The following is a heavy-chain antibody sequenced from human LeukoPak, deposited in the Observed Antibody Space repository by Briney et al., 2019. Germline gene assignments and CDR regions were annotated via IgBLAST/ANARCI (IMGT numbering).Heavy chain of an antibody. CDR2: IRYDGSNK. CDR3: AKEIVVVPAAIWVGFDY. J-gene: IGHJ4*02. CDR1: GLTFSSYG. Sequence: GGSLRLSCAASGLTFSSYGMHWVRQAPGKGLEWVAFIRYDGSNKYYADSVKGRFTISRDNSKNTLYLQMNSLRAEDTAVYYCAKEIVVVPAAIWVGFDYWGQGTLVTVSS. D-gene: IGHD2-2*02. V-gene: IGHV3-30*02.